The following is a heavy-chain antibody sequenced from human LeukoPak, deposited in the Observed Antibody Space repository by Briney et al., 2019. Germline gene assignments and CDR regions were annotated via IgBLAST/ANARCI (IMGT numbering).Heavy chain of an antibody. Sequence: ASVKVSCKASGYTFTSYGISWVRQAPGQGLEWMGWISAYNGDTNYAHKLQGRVTMNTDTSTSTAYMELRSLRSDDTAVYFCASANLAIGAFDIWGQGTMVTVSS. J-gene: IGHJ3*02. V-gene: IGHV1-18*01. CDR1: GYTFTSYG. CDR3: ASANLAIGAFDI. CDR2: ISAYNGDT. D-gene: IGHD2/OR15-2a*01.